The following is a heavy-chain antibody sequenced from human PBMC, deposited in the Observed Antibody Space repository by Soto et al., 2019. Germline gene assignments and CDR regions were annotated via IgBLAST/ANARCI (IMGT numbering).Heavy chain of an antibody. V-gene: IGHV4-39*01. CDR3: ASIVVRGDTFYYSYGMDV. D-gene: IGHD3-10*02. Sequence: SETLSLTCTVSGGSISSSSYYWGWIRQPPGKGLEWIGSIYYSGSTYYNPSLKSRVTISVDTSKNQFSLKLSSVTAADTAVYYCASIVVRGDTFYYSYGMDVWGQGTTVTVSS. J-gene: IGHJ6*02. CDR2: IYYSGST. CDR1: GGSISSSSYY.